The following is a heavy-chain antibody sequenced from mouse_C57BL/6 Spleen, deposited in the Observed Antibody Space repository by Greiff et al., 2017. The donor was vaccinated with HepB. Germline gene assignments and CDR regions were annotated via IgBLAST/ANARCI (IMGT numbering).Heavy chain of an antibody. J-gene: IGHJ4*01. D-gene: IGHD1-1*01. CDR2: IYWDDDK. V-gene: IGHV8-12*01. Sequence: QVTLKVCGPGILQSSQTLSLTCSFSGFSLSTSGMGVSWIRQPSGKGLEWLAQIYWDDDKRYNPSLKSRHTISKDTSRNQVFLKITSVDTADTATYYCARRAWGTVYAMDYWGQGTSVTVSS. CDR3: ARRAWGTVYAMDY. CDR1: GFSLSTSGMG.